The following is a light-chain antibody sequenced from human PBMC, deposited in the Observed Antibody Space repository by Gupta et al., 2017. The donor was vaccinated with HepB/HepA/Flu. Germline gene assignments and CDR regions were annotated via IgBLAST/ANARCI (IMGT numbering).Light chain of an antibody. CDR2: GAS. J-gene: IGKJ3*01. Sequence: EIVLTQSPGTLSLSPGERATPTCRASQSVSSSYLAWYQQKPGQAPRLLIYGASSRATGIPDRFSGSGSGTDFTLTISRLEPEDVAVYYCQQYGSSPFTFGPGTKVDIK. CDR3: QQYGSSPFT. CDR1: QSVSSSY. V-gene: IGKV3-20*01.